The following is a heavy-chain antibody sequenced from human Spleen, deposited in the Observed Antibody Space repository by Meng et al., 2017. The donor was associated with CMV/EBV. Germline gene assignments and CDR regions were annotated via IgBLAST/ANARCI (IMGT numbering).Heavy chain of an antibody. J-gene: IGHJ6*02. V-gene: IGHV4-59*12. CDR1: GGSISSYY. CDR2: IYYSGST. Sequence: GSLRLSCTVSGGSISSYYWSWIRQPPGKGLEWIGYIYYSGSTNYNPSLKSRVTISVDTSKNQFSLKLSSVTAADTAVYYCARGRVIPAAYYYYYYYGMDVWGQGTTVTVS. D-gene: IGHD2-2*01. CDR3: ARGRVIPAAYYYYYYYGMDV.